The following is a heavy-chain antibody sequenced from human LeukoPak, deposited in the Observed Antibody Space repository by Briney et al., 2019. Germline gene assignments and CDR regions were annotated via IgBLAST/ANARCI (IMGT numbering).Heavy chain of an antibody. D-gene: IGHD1-26*01. V-gene: IGHV4-38-2*02. CDR1: GYSISSVYS. CDR2: IHHSGST. CDR3: ARVRGGSYYVGY. Sequence: NSSETLSLTCTVSGYSISSVYSWGWIRQPPGKGLEWIGSIHHSGSTYYNSSLKSRVTISVDTSKNHFSLRLSSVTAADTAVYYCARVRGGSYYVGYWGQGTLVTVSS. J-gene: IGHJ4*02.